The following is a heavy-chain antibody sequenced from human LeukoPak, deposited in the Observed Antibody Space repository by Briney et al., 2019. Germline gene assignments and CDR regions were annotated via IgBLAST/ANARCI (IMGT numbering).Heavy chain of an antibody. Sequence: PSETLSLTCTVSGGSISSGDYYWSCIRQPPGKGLEWIGYIYYSGSTYYNPSLKSRVTISVDTSKNQFSLKLSSVTAADTAVYYCARAGYSYGFDYWGQGTLVTVSS. D-gene: IGHD5-18*01. CDR2: IYYSGST. CDR1: GGSISSGDYY. CDR3: ARAGYSYGFDY. V-gene: IGHV4-30-4*01. J-gene: IGHJ4*02.